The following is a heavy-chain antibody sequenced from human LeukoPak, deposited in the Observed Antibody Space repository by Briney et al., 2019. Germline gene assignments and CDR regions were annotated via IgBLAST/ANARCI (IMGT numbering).Heavy chain of an antibody. CDR2: IHYSGST. CDR1: GGSISSYY. J-gene: IGHJ4*02. D-gene: IGHD5-18*01. Sequence: SGTLSLTCTVSGGSISSYYWSWTRQPPGKGLEWIGYIHYSGSTNYNPSLKSRVNISVDTSKNQFSLKLSSVTAADTAVYYCARSTGYSYGYGYFDYWGQGTLVTVSS. CDR3: ARSTGYSYGYGYFDY. V-gene: IGHV4-59*01.